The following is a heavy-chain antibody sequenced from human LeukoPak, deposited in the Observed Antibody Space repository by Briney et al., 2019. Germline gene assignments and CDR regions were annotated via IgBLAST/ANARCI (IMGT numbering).Heavy chain of an antibody. CDR2: IIPIFGTA. V-gene: IGHV1-69*05. D-gene: IGHD3-3*01. Sequence: ASVKVSCKASGGTFSSYAISWVRQAPGQGLEWMGGIIPIFGTANYAQKFQGRVTNTTDESTSTAYMELSSLRSEDTAVYYCARGWSGGPFDYWGQGTLVTVSS. CDR1: GGTFSSYA. CDR3: ARGWSGGPFDY. J-gene: IGHJ4*02.